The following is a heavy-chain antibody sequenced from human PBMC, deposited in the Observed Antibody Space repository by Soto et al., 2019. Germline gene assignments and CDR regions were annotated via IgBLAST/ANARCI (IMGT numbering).Heavy chain of an antibody. Sequence: PGGSLRRSCAASGFTFSSYWMSWVRQAPGKGLEWVANIKQDGSEKYYVDSVKGRFTISRDNAKNSLYLQMNSLRAEETAVYYCARYGSSWYTASYYYYYGMDVWGQGTTVTVSS. D-gene: IGHD6-13*01. J-gene: IGHJ6*02. CDR2: IKQDGSEK. CDR3: ARYGSSWYTASYYYYYGMDV. CDR1: GFTFSSYW. V-gene: IGHV3-7*03.